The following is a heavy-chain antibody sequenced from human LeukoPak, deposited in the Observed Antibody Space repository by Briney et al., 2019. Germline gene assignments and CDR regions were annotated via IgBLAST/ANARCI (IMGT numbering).Heavy chain of an antibody. CDR1: GFTFSSYW. D-gene: IGHD3-22*01. CDR2: ITGNSLNT. Sequence: PGGSLRLSCAASGFTFSSYWMTWVRQAPGKGLEWVSSITGNSLNTYEADFIEGRFTISRDDSKNTVYLHLNRLRAEDTAVYYCAKLQDFYDNSGYSYFDNWGQGTLVTVSS. J-gene: IGHJ4*02. CDR3: AKLQDFYDNSGYSYFDN. V-gene: IGHV3-23*01.